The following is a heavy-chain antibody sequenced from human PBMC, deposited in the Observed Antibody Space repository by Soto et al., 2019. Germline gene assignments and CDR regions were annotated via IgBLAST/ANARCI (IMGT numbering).Heavy chain of an antibody. CDR2: IIPIFGTA. CDR1: EDTFRNYA. D-gene: IGHD3-22*01. V-gene: IGHV1-69*06. Sequence: QVELVQSGAEVKKPGSSVKVSCQASEDTFRNYAISWVRQAPVQGLEWMGGIIPIFGTANYAQKFQGRVTITADTSANTVYWELSSLRSEDTAVYYCTSTKYDSSAYYYWYLGLWGRDTLVTVSS. J-gene: IGHJ2*01. CDR3: TSTKYDSSAYYYWYLGL.